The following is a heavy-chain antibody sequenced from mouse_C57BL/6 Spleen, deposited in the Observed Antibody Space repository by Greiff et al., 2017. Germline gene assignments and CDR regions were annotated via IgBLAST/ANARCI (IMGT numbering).Heavy chain of an antibody. D-gene: IGHD1-1*01. Sequence: QVQLQQPGAELVMPGASVKLSCKASGYTFTSYWMHWVKQRPGQGLEWIGEIDPSDSYTNYNQKFKGKSTLTVDKSSSTAYMQLSSLTSEDSAVYYCARVNYVSEGYWGQGTLVTVSA. J-gene: IGHJ3*01. V-gene: IGHV1-69*01. CDR1: GYTFTSYW. CDR3: ARVNYVSEGY. CDR2: IDPSDSYT.